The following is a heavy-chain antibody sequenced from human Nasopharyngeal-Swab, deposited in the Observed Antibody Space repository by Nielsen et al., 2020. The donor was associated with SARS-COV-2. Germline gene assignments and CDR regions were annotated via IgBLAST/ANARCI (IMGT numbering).Heavy chain of an antibody. CDR3: AKDRLSSSWYNWFDP. J-gene: IGHJ5*02. CDR1: GFTFSSYA. Sequence: GGSLRLSCAASGFTFSSYAMSWVRQAPGKGLEWVSAISGSGGSTYYADSVKGRFTISRDNSENTLYLQMNSLRAEDTAVYYCAKDRLSSSWYNWFDPWGQGTLVTVSS. D-gene: IGHD6-13*01. V-gene: IGHV3-23*01. CDR2: ISGSGGST.